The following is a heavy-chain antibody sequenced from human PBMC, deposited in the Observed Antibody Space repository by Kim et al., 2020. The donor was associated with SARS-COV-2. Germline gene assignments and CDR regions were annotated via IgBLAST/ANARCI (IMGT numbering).Heavy chain of an antibody. J-gene: IGHJ4*02. V-gene: IGHV3-53*01. Sequence: YYAASVKGRYLISKDDAKNTGYLQMSDLSSEDTAMYYCASITSGSGSHFESWGQGTLVTVSS. CDR3: ASITSGSGSHFES. D-gene: IGHD3-10*01.